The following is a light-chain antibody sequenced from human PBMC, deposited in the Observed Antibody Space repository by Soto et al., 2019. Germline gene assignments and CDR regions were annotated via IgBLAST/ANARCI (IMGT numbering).Light chain of an antibody. J-gene: IGKJ4*01. V-gene: IGKV3-11*01. Sequence: EIVLTQSPATLSLSPGERATLSCRASQSVSSYLAWYQQKPGQAPRLLIYDASNRATGIPARFSGSGSGTDFNLTISSLEPEDFAVYYCQQRSNWPPESTFGGGTKVEIK. CDR3: QQRSNWPPEST. CDR1: QSVSSY. CDR2: DAS.